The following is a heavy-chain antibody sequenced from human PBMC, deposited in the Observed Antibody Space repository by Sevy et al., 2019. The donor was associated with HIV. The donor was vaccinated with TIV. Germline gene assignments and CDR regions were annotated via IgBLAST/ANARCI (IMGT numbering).Heavy chain of an antibody. J-gene: IGHJ5*02. D-gene: IGHD2-15*01. Sequence: GGSLRLSCAASGFTFSSYWMSWVRQAPGKGLEWVANIKQDGSEKYYVDSVKGRFTISRDNAKNSLYLQMNSLRAEDTAVYYCARDSGAPLRYCSGGSCYGGTNWFDPWGQGTLVTVSS. CDR1: GFTFSSYW. CDR2: IKQDGSEK. CDR3: ARDSGAPLRYCSGGSCYGGTNWFDP. V-gene: IGHV3-7*03.